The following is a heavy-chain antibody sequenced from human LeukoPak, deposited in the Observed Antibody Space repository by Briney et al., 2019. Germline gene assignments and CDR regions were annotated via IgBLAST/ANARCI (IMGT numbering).Heavy chain of an antibody. V-gene: IGHV3-21*01. J-gene: IGHJ4*02. D-gene: IGHD2-21*02. Sequence: GGSLRLSCAASGFTFSSYSMNWVRQAPGKGLEWVSSISSSSSYIYYADSVKGRFTISRDNAKNSLYLQMNSLRAEDTAMYYCAKIHGDSTQYFDYWGQGTLVTVSS. CDR3: AKIHGDSTQYFDY. CDR2: ISSSSSYI. CDR1: GFTFSSYS.